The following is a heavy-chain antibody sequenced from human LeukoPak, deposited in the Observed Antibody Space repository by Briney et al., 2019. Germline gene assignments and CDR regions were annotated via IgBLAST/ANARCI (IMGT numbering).Heavy chain of an antibody. J-gene: IGHJ4*02. CDR2: INPNSGET. CDR3: ASYPRYSSTPPFDY. Sequence: GASXXVSCKASGYSFTSQDMHWVRQAPGQGGEGRGWINPNSGETNYAKKFQGRVTITRDTNISTAYMDIKRQTSDDTAVYYCASYPRYSSTPPFDYWGQGTPVTVSS. CDR1: GYSFTSQD. D-gene: IGHD6-19*01. V-gene: IGHV1-2*02.